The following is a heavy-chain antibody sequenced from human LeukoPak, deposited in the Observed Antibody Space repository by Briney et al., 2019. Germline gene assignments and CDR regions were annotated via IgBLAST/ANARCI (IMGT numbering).Heavy chain of an antibody. CDR1: GFTFSSYA. D-gene: IGHD2-8*01. CDR2: ISYDGSNK. V-gene: IGHV3-30-3*01. J-gene: IGHJ4*02. CDR3: AMEKYCTPNDCLHGRFYFNY. Sequence: PPGGSLRLSCAASGFTFSSYAMHWVRQAPGKGLEWVAVISYDGSNKYYADSVKGRFTISRDNSKNTLYLQMNSLRAEDTAVYFCAMEKYCTPNDCLHGRFYFNYWGQGTLVIVSS.